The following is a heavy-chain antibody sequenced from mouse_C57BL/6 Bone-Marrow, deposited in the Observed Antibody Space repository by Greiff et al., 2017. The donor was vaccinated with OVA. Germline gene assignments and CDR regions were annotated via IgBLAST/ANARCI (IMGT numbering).Heavy chain of an antibody. Sequence: EVQLVESEGGLVQPGSSMKLSCTASGFTFSDYYMAWVRQVPEKGLEWVANINYDGSSTYYLDSLKSRFIISRDNAKNILYLQMSSLKSEDTATYYCARDPLRMDYWGQGTSVTVSS. V-gene: IGHV5-16*01. CDR3: ARDPLRMDY. J-gene: IGHJ4*01. CDR2: INYDGSST. CDR1: GFTFSDYY. D-gene: IGHD1-1*01.